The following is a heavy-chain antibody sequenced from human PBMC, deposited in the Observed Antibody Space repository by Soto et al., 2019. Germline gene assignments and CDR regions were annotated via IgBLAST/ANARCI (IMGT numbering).Heavy chain of an antibody. CDR3: AGDPSGAIASRMVY. V-gene: IGHV1-69*12. J-gene: IGHJ4*02. D-gene: IGHD6-6*01. CDR1: GGIFSSYA. Sequence: QVQLVQSGAEVKKPGSSVKVSCKASGGIFSSYAINWVRQAPGQGLEWMGGIIPVFDTANYAHHFQGRVTISANESPSTVNIEQSRLTSEDTAMYYCAGDPSGAIASRMVYWGQGTLLTVSS. CDR2: IIPVFDTA.